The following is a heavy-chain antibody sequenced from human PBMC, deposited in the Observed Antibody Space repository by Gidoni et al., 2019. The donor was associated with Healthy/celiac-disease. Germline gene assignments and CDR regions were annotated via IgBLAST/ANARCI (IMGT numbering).Heavy chain of an antibody. CDR2: INHSGST. J-gene: IGHJ4*02. Sequence: QVQLQQWGAGLLKPSETLSLTCAVYGGSFSGYYWSWIRQPPGKGLEWIGEINHSGSTNYNPSLKSRVTISVDTSKNQFSLKLSSVTAADTAVYYCARGRPRTYSSSWYVGRREYYFDYWGQGTLVTVSS. CDR1: GGSFSGYY. D-gene: IGHD6-13*01. V-gene: IGHV4-34*01. CDR3: ARGRPRTYSSSWYVGRREYYFDY.